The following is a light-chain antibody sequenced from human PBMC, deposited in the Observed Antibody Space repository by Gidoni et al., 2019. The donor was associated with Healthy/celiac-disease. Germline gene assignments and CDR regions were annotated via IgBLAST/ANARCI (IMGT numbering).Light chain of an antibody. CDR2: EVS. Sequence: QSALTQPASVSGSPGQSITISCTGTSSDVGGYNYVSWYQQHQGKAPKLRIYEVSNRPAGVSNRFSVSKSGNTASLTIAGRQAEDEADYYCSSYTSSSTVVFGGGTTLTVL. CDR3: SSYTSSSTVV. CDR1: SSDVGGYNY. V-gene: IGLV2-14*01. J-gene: IGLJ2*01.